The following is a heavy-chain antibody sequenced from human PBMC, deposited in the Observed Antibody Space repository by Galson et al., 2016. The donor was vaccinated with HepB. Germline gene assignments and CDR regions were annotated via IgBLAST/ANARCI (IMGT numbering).Heavy chain of an antibody. V-gene: IGHV3-7*03. CDR1: GFTFSTYW. CDR3: VRIAWQQDIWWFDP. D-gene: IGHD2-15*01. Sequence: SLRLSCAASGFTFSTYWMAWVRQAPGKGLEWVANIKEDVSVIWYLDSVKGRFTISRDNARNTLFLYMNSLRVEDTAVYYCVRIAWQQDIWWFDPWGHGTMVTVSS. J-gene: IGHJ3*01. CDR2: IKEDVSVI.